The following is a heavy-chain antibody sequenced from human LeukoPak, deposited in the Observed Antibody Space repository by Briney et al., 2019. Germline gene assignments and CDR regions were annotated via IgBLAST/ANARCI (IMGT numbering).Heavy chain of an antibody. CDR3: ANGGYCSGGSCYLFDY. D-gene: IGHD2-15*01. J-gene: IGHJ4*02. CDR1: GFTLSSYA. Sequence: GGSLRLSCAASGFTLSSYAMSWVRQAPGKGLEWVSAISGSGGSTYYADSVKGRFTISRDNSKNTLYLQMNSLRAEHTAVYYCANGGYCSGGSCYLFDYWGQGTLVTVSS. V-gene: IGHV3-23*01. CDR2: ISGSGGST.